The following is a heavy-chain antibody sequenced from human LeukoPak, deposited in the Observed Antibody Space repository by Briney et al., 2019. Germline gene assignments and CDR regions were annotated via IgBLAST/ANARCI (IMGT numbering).Heavy chain of an antibody. CDR2: IWYDGSIK. Sequence: GGSLRLPCAASGFIFSTYGMHWVRQAPGKGLEWVAVIWYDGSIKYYADSVKGRFTISRDNSKNTLYLQMNSLRAEDTALYYCASAAGPFDNWGQGTLVTVSS. CDR3: ASAAGPFDN. D-gene: IGHD6-19*01. J-gene: IGHJ4*02. V-gene: IGHV3-33*01. CDR1: GFIFSTYG.